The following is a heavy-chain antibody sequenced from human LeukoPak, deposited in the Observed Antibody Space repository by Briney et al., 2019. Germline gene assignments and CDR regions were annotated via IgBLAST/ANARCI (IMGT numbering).Heavy chain of an antibody. CDR3: ARLGTYYYDGSGYYPLTGYFDY. Sequence: SGTLSLTCAVSGDSISSSNWWTWVRQPPGKGLEWIAEIYHSGSSNYNPSLKSRVTISVDKSKNQFFLKLSSVTAADTAVYYCARLGTYYYDGSGYYPLTGYFDYWGQGTLVTVSS. CDR1: GDSISSSNW. CDR2: IYHSGSS. V-gene: IGHV4-4*02. D-gene: IGHD3-22*01. J-gene: IGHJ4*02.